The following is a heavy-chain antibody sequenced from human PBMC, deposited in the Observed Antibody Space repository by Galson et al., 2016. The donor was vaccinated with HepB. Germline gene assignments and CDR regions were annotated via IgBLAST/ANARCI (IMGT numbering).Heavy chain of an antibody. D-gene: IGHD3-3*01. CDR2: ISAYNDNT. CDR1: GYTLSTYA. CDR3: ARAYDFWSGYLDS. Sequence: SVKVSCKASGYTLSTYAISWVRQAPGQGLEWMGWISAYNDNTNYAQKLQGRIMMTTDTSTSTAYMELRSLRSDDTAIYYCARAYDFWSGYLDSWGQGTLVTVSS. V-gene: IGHV1-18*01. J-gene: IGHJ5*01.